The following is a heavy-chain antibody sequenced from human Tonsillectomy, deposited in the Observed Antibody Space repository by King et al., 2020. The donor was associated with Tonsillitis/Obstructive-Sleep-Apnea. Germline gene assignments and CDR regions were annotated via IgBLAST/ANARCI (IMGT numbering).Heavy chain of an antibody. Sequence: VQLVESGGGVVQPGRSLRLSCAASGFTFSSYAMHWVRQAPGKGLEWVAVISYDGSNKYYADSVKGRFTISRDNSKNTLYLQMNSRRAEDTAVYYCARAPGGWYVAALDYWGQGTLVTVSS. J-gene: IGHJ4*02. CDR3: ARAPGGWYVAALDY. CDR2: ISYDGSNK. V-gene: IGHV3-30*01. CDR1: GFTFSSYA. D-gene: IGHD6-19*01.